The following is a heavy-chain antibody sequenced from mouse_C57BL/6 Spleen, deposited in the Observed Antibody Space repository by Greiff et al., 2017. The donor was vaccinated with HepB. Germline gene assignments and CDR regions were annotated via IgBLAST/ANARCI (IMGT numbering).Heavy chain of an antibody. D-gene: IGHD1-1*01. J-gene: IGHJ3*01. Sequence: QVQLQQSGAELVKPGASVKLSCKASGYTFTEYTIHWVKQRSGQGLEWIGWFYPGSGSIKYNEKFKDKATLTADKSSSTVYMELSRLTSEDSAVYFCARHEDEVYGSSYPAWFAYWGQGTLVTVSA. V-gene: IGHV1-62-2*01. CDR1: GYTFTEYT. CDR3: ARHEDEVYGSSYPAWFAY. CDR2: FYPGSGSI.